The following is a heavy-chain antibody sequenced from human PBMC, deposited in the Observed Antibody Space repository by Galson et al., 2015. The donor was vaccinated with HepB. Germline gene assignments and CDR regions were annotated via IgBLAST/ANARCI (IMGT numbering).Heavy chain of an antibody. CDR3: ARERYCTSSSCYTGEAFF. J-gene: IGHJ3*01. V-gene: IGHV3-7*01. D-gene: IGHD2-2*02. CDR1: GFTFSTYY. CDR2: IKQDGSEK. Sequence: SLRLSCAASGFTFSTYYMTWVRQAPGKGLEWVAGIKQDGSEKYFADSVRGRFTISGDNSRNSLFLQMDSLRAEDTAVYYCARERYCTSSSCYTGEAFFWGRGTLVTVSS.